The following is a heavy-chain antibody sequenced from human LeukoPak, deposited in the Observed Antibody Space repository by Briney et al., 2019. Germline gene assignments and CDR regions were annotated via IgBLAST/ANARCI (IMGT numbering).Heavy chain of an antibody. V-gene: IGHV3-30-3*01. J-gene: IGHJ3*02. CDR3: ARVSGRGVLRYFDWPSLAAFDI. CDR1: GFTFSSYA. Sequence: GGSLRLSCAASGFTFSSYAMSWVRQAPGKGLEWVAVISYDGSNKYYADSVKGRFTISRDNSKNTLYLQMNSLRAEDTAVYYCARVSGRGVLRYFDWPSLAAFDIWGQGTMVTVSS. CDR2: ISYDGSNK. D-gene: IGHD3-9*01.